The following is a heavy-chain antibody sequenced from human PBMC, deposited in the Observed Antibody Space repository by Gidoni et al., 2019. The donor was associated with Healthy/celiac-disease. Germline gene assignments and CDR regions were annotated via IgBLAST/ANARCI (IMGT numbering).Heavy chain of an antibody. CDR3: ARASIAARDYFDY. CDR2: IYPGDADT. CDR1: GSSFTSYW. J-gene: IGHJ4*02. D-gene: IGHD6-6*01. V-gene: IGHV5-51*01. Sequence: EVQLVQSGAEVKKPGESLKISCKGSGSSFTSYWIGWVRQMPGKCLEWMGIIYPGDADTRYSPSFQGQVTISADKSISTAYLQWSSLKASDTAMYYCARASIAARDYFDYWGQGTLVTVSS.